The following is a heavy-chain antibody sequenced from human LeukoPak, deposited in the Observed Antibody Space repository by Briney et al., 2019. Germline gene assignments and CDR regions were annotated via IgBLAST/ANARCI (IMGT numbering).Heavy chain of an antibody. CDR3: ATEAQYCGGDCYSAPFDY. D-gene: IGHD2-21*02. Sequence: GGSLRLSCAASGFTVSSNYMSWVRQAPGKGLEWVSVIYGGGNTYYADSVKGRFTISRDNSKNTLYLQMNSLRAEDTAVYYCATEAQYCGGDCYSAPFDYWGQGTLVTVSS. V-gene: IGHV3-53*01. J-gene: IGHJ4*02. CDR2: IYGGGNT. CDR1: GFTVSSNY.